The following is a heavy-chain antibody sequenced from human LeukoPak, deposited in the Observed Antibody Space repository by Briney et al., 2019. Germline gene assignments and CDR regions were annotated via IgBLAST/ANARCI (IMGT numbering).Heavy chain of an antibody. CDR3: AKDPGRALGSWPIDY. J-gene: IGHJ4*02. D-gene: IGHD2-15*01. V-gene: IGHV3-9*01. Sequence: GGSLRLSCTASGFTFDDYAMHWVRQAPGKGLEWVSGISWNSGSIAYADSVKGRFTISRDNAKNSLYLQMNSLRAEDTALYYCAKDPGRALGSWPIDYWGQGTLVTVSS. CDR1: GFTFDDYA. CDR2: ISWNSGSI.